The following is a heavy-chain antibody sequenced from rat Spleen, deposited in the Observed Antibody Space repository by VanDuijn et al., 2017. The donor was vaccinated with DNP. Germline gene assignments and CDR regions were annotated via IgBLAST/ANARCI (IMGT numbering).Heavy chain of an antibody. CDR1: GFTFSSYD. J-gene: IGHJ4*01. CDR2: VNTGGGIT. V-gene: IGHV5-25*01. Sequence: EVQLVESGGGLLQPGRSLKLSCAASGFTFSSYDMAWVRQAPSKGLEWVASVNTGGGITYYRDSVKGRFTISRDNAKSNLYLQMDNLRSEDTATYYCVTHGSISSTSTGAMDVWGQGTSVTVSS. CDR3: VTHGSISSTSTGAMDV. D-gene: IGHD1-5*01.